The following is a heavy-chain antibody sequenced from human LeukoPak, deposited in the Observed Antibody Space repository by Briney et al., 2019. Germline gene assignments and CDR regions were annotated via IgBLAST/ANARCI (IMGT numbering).Heavy chain of an antibody. D-gene: IGHD2-8*01. Sequence: SETLSLTCAVYGVSFSGYYWSWIRQPPGKGLEWIGEINHSGSTNYNPSLKSRVTISVDTSKNQFFLKLSSVTAADTAVYYCARGLGYCTNGVCDDPASGSGEFDYWGQGTLVTVSS. CDR1: GVSFSGYY. V-gene: IGHV4-34*01. J-gene: IGHJ4*02. CDR2: INHSGST. CDR3: ARGLGYCTNGVCDDPASGSGEFDY.